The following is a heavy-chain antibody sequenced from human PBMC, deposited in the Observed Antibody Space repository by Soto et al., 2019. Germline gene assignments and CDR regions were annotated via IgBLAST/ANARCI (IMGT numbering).Heavy chain of an antibody. CDR2: INPITGDT. CDR1: GYTFTDYY. Sequence: QVQLVQSGAEVKKPGASVRVSCKASGYTFTDYYLHWVRQAPGQGLEWMGWINPITGDTKSTQKFQARFTMTRDTSIGTASLELTSLTSDDTAVYYCARVTSFQDGMDVWGQGTTVSVS. J-gene: IGHJ6*02. CDR3: ARVTSFQDGMDV. V-gene: IGHV1-2*02. D-gene: IGHD2-2*01.